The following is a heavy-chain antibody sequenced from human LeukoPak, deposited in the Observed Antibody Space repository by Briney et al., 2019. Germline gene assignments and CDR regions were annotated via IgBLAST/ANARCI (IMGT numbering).Heavy chain of an antibody. CDR1: GFTFSSYA. CDR2: ISGSGGST. D-gene: IGHD3-22*01. J-gene: IGHJ6*02. Sequence: PGGSLRLSCAASGFTFSSYAMSWVRQAPGKGLEWVSAISGSGGSTYYADSVKGRFTISRDNSKNTLYLQMNSLRAEDTAVYYCANYYDSSGYYYSYYYYGMDVWGQGTTVIVSS. CDR3: ANYYDSSGYYYSYYYYGMDV. V-gene: IGHV3-23*01.